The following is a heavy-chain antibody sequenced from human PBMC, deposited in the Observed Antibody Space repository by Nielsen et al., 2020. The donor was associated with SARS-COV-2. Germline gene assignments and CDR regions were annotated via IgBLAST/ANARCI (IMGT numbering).Heavy chain of an antibody. CDR3: ARQSRWLANFDY. J-gene: IGHJ4*02. CDR1: GGSLSFHY. D-gene: IGHD6-19*01. Sequence: SETLSLTCAVYGGSLSFHYWSWVRQPPGRGLEWIGGIHYTGSTYYNPSLTSRATISVDTSKKQFSLRLSSVTAADTAVYYCARQSRWLANFDYWGQGTLVTVSS. V-gene: IGHV4-34*01. CDR2: IHYTGST.